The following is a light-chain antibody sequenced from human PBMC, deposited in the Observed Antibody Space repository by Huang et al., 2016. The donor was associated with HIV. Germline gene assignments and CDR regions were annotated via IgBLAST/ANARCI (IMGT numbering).Light chain of an antibody. Sequence: DIVLTQSPATLSLSPGQRATLSCRASQNINNYLVWYQQKPGQAPRLLIYDSFNRATGIPARFSGSVSGTDFTLTINTLEPEDFAVYYCQQRGAWPLTFGGGTKVEIK. CDR2: DSF. CDR3: QQRGAWPLT. J-gene: IGKJ4*01. CDR1: QNINNY. V-gene: IGKV3-11*01.